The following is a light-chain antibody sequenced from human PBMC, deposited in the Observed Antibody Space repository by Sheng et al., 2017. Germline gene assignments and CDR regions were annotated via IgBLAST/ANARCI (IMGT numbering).Light chain of an antibody. CDR3: QQYGTSPPIT. CDR1: QSVSTNY. CDR2: DAS. Sequence: EIVLTQSPGTLSLSPGERATLSCRASQSVSTNYLAWYQQKPGQAPRLLIYDASTRATGIPDRFSGSGSGTDFTLTISGLEPEDFAVYYCQQYGTSPPITFGGTDRGGD. V-gene: IGKV3-20*01. J-gene: IGKJ4*01.